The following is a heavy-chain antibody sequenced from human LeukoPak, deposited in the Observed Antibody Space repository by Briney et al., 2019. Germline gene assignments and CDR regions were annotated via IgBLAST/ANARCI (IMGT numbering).Heavy chain of an antibody. CDR2: IYTSGST. D-gene: IGHD1-20*01. Sequence: SETLSLTCTVSGGSISSYYWNWIRQPPGKGLEWIGYIYTSGSTNYSPSLKSRLTISVDTSKNQFSLRLSSVTAADPAVYYCARSSDNWNDILLAYWGQGTLVSVSS. CDR3: ARSSDNWNDILLAY. V-gene: IGHV4-4*09. J-gene: IGHJ4*02. CDR1: GGSISSYY.